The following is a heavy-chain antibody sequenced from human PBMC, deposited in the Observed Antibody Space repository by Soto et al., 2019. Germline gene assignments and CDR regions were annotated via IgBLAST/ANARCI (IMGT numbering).Heavy chain of an antibody. J-gene: IGHJ5*02. CDR1: GFTVSSNY. Sequence: GGSLRLSCAASGFTVSSNYMSWVRQAPGKGLEWVSVIYSGGSTYYADSVKGRFTISRDNSKNTLYLQMNSLRAEDTAVYYCARGFHWNDGIWFDPWGQGTLVTVSS. D-gene: IGHD1-1*01. V-gene: IGHV3-66*01. CDR3: ARGFHWNDGIWFDP. CDR2: IYSGGST.